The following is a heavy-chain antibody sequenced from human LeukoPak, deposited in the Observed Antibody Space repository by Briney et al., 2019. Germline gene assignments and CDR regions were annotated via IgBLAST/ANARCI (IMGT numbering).Heavy chain of an antibody. CDR3: ARGPRITIFGVVMANDAFDI. D-gene: IGHD3-3*01. Sequence: ASVKVSCKASGYTFSAYCMHWVRQAPGQGLEWMGWINPKSGGTVYAQKFQGRVTMTRDTSSSTAYMELSRLRFDDTVVYYCARGPRITIFGVVMANDAFDIWGQGTMVTVSS. V-gene: IGHV1-2*02. J-gene: IGHJ3*02. CDR2: INPKSGGT. CDR1: GYTFSAYC.